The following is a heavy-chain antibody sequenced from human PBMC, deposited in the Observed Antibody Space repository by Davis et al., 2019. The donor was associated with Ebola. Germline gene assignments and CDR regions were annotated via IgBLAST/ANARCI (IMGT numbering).Heavy chain of an antibody. V-gene: IGHV1-69*13. Sequence: SVKVSCKASGGTFSSYAISWVRQAPGQGLEWMGGIIPIFGTANYAQKFQGRVTITADESTSTAYMELSSLRSEDTAVYYCARQRYSSSPNDAFDIWGQGTMVTVSS. D-gene: IGHD6-6*01. CDR3: ARQRYSSSPNDAFDI. CDR1: GGTFSSYA. J-gene: IGHJ3*02. CDR2: IIPIFGTA.